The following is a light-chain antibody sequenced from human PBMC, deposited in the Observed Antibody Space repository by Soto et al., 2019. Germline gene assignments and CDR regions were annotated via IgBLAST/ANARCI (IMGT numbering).Light chain of an antibody. CDR3: MQALETPGT. J-gene: IGKJ1*01. CDR1: QSLLDSVGYTY. CDR2: LGS. V-gene: IGKV2-28*01. Sequence: DIVMTQSPLSLPVTPGEPASISCRSSQSLLDSVGYTYLDWYLQKPGQSPQLLIYLGSNRASGVPDRLSGSGSRTDFTLKISRVEAEDVGVYYCMQALETPGTFGQGTKVEIK.